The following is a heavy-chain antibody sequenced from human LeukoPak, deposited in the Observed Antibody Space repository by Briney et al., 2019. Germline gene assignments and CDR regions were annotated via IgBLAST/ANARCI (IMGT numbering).Heavy chain of an antibody. CDR3: AKGSGINHYHWIDP. D-gene: IGHD1-14*01. J-gene: IGHJ5*02. CDR1: EFTFSNYA. Sequence: PGGSLRLSCAASEFTFSNYAMNWVRQAPGKGLEWVSGISGGGGSTYYADSVKGRFTISRDNSKNTLYLQVDSLRAEDTALYYCAKGSGINHYHWIDPWGQGTLVTVSS. CDR2: ISGGGGST. V-gene: IGHV3-23*01.